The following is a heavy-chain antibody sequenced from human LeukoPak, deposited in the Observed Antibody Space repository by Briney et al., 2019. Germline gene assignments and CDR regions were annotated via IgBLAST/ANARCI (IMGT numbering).Heavy chain of an antibody. Sequence: PGGSLRLSCAASGFTFSSYSMNWVRQAPGKGLEWVSSISSSSSYIYYADSVKGRFTTSRDNAKNSLYLQMNSLRAEDTAVYYCATRPHGDYPYFDFWGQGTLVTVSS. V-gene: IGHV3-21*01. J-gene: IGHJ4*02. CDR1: GFTFSSYS. CDR3: ATRPHGDYPYFDF. CDR2: ISSSSSYI. D-gene: IGHD4-17*01.